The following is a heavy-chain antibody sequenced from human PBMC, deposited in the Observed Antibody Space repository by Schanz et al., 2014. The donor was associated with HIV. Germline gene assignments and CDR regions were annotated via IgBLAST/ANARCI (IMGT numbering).Heavy chain of an antibody. CDR3: ARDGAGCSGTSCYSDAFDI. CDR2: IDSDGSST. V-gene: IGHV3-74*01. J-gene: IGHJ3*02. D-gene: IGHD2-2*01. Sequence: EVQLVESGGGLVQPGGSLRLSCAASGFTFSSYWMHWVRQAPGKGLVWVSRIDSDGSSTSYADSVKGRFTISRDNAKNSLFLHMNSLRAEDTAVYYCARDGAGCSGTSCYSDAFDIWGQGTMVTVSS. CDR1: GFTFSSYW.